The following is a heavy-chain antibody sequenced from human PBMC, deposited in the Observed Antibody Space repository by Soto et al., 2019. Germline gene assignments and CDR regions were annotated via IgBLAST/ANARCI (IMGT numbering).Heavy chain of an antibody. CDR3: ARVYFDNSGYLPIDY. Sequence: QVQLQESGPGLVKPSQTLSLTCTVSGGSISSGDYYWSWIRQPPGKGLEWIGYIYYSGSTYYNPSLKSRVTMSVVTSKNQFSLKLSSVTAADTAVYYCARVYFDNSGYLPIDYWGQGTLVTVSS. D-gene: IGHD3-22*01. CDR1: GGSISSGDYY. J-gene: IGHJ4*02. CDR2: IYYSGST. V-gene: IGHV4-30-4*01.